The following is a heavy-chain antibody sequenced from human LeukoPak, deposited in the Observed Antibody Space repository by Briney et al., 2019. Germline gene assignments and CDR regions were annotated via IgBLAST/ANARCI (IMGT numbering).Heavy chain of an antibody. V-gene: IGHV4-4*02. J-gene: IGHJ3*02. CDR2: IYHSGST. Sequence: PSGTLSLTCAVSGGSISSSNWWSWVRQPPGKGLEWIGEIYHSGSTNYNPSLKSRVTISVDKSKNQFSLKLSSVTAADTAVYYCARTGGCGGDCFTIRALHAFDIWGQGTMVTVSS. D-gene: IGHD2-21*02. CDR1: GGSISSSNW. CDR3: ARTGGCGGDCFTIRALHAFDI.